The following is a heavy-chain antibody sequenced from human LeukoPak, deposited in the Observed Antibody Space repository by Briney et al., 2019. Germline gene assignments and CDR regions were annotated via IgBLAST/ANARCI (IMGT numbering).Heavy chain of an antibody. V-gene: IGHV3-66*01. CDR3: AEDSGCGAFDI. D-gene: IGHD6-19*01. CDR1: GFTFSSQW. CDR2: IYSGGST. Sequence: HPGGSLRLSCAASGFTFSSQWMGWVRQAPGKGLEWVSVIYSGGSTYYADSVKGRFTISRDNSKNTLYLQMNSLRAEDTAVYYCAEDSGCGAFDIWGQGTMVTVSS. J-gene: IGHJ3*02.